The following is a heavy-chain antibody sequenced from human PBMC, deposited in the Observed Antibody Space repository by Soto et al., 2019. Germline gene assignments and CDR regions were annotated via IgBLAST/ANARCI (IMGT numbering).Heavy chain of an antibody. D-gene: IGHD2-2*01. V-gene: IGHV5-10-1*01. CDR1: GYSFTSYW. J-gene: IGHJ6*02. CDR2: IDPSDSYT. CDR3: ASNDIVVVPAAINYYGMDV. Sequence: GESLKISCKGSGYSFTSYWISWVRQMPGKGLEWMGRIDPSDSYTNYSPSFQGHVTISADKSISTAYLQWSSLKASDTAMYYCASNDIVVVPAAINYYGMDVWGQGTTVTVSS.